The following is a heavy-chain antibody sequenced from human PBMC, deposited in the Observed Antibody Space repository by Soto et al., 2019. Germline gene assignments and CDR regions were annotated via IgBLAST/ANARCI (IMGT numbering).Heavy chain of an antibody. Sequence: QMHLVQSGPEVRKPGSSVKVSCKASGGTFGDYGIDWVRQAPGHGLEWMGGILPVFRRPRNAQKLEGRVSRTVDEVTNTAFMELNSLRPEDTATYYCARDDGEGGMDVWGQGTTVIVSS. CDR3: ARDDGEGGMDV. D-gene: IGHD3-10*01. V-gene: IGHV1-69*01. CDR1: GGTFGDYG. CDR2: ILPVFRRP. J-gene: IGHJ6*02.